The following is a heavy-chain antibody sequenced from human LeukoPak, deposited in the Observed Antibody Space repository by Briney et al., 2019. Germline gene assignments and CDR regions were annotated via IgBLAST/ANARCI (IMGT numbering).Heavy chain of an antibody. D-gene: IGHD7-27*01. CDR3: ARDHDWGFDY. V-gene: IGHV3-48*01. CDR2: IHIDTDPT. J-gene: IGHJ4*02. Sequence: GALVLSFAASGFLFNSYSIKWVRRAPGKGLEWVSYIHIDTDPTWYADSVKGRFTISRDNAKNSLYLQMNSLRVEDTALYYCARDHDWGFDYWGQGTLVTVSS. CDR1: GFLFNSYS.